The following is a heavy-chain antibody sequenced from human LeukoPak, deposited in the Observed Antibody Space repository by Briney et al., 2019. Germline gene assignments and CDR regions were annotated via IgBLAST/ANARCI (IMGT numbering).Heavy chain of an antibody. D-gene: IGHD3-3*01. Sequence: PGGSLRLSCAASGFTFSSYAMSGVRQAPGKGLEWVSAISGSGGSTYYADSVKGRFTISRDNSKSTLYLQMNSLRAEDTAVYYCAKGGGKGIIRITIFGVVPISYFDYWGQGTLVSVSS. CDR1: GFTFSSYA. J-gene: IGHJ4*02. V-gene: IGHV3-23*01. CDR2: ISGSGGST. CDR3: AKGGGKGIIRITIFGVVPISYFDY.